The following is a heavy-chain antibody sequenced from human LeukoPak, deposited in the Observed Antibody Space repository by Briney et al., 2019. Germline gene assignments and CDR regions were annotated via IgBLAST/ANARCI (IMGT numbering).Heavy chain of an antibody. Sequence: ASVKVSCKASGYTFTGYYMHWVRQAPGQGLEWMGWINPNSGGTNYAQKFQGRVTMTRDTSISTAYMELSRLRSDDTAVYYCARGFVGYGSGKNYYFDYWGQGTLVTVSS. D-gene: IGHD3-10*01. CDR2: INPNSGGT. CDR3: ARGFVGYGSGKNYYFDY. V-gene: IGHV1-2*02. J-gene: IGHJ4*02. CDR1: GYTFTGYY.